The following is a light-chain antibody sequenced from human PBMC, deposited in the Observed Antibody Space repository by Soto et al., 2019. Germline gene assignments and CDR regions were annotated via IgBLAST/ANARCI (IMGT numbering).Light chain of an antibody. V-gene: IGKV2-28*01. J-gene: IGKJ1*01. CDR3: VQALQTPWT. Sequence: DIVMTQSPLSLPVTPGEPASISCRSSQSLLHSNGYNYLDWYLQKPGQSPRLLIYLGSNRASGVPDRFSGSGSGTDFTLKISRVEAEDVGVYYCVQALQTPWTFGQGTKVDIK. CDR2: LGS. CDR1: QSLLHSNGYNY.